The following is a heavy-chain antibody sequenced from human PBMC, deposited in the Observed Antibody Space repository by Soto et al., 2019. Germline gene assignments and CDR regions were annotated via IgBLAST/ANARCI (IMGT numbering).Heavy chain of an antibody. CDR2: ISGSGGST. V-gene: IGHV3-23*01. J-gene: IGHJ4*02. CDR3: AKSYGDTWKHYYFDY. D-gene: IGHD3-3*02. CDR1: RFTFSGYS. Sequence: EVQLLESGGGLVQPGGSLRLSCAASRFTFSGYSMSWVRQAPGKGLELVSGISGSGGSTYYADSVKGRFTISRDNSESTLFLQMNSLRAEDTALYYCAKSYGDTWKHYYFDYWGQGTLVTVSS.